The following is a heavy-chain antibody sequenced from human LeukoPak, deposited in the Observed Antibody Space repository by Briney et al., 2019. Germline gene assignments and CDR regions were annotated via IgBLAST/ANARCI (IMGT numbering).Heavy chain of an antibody. D-gene: IGHD2/OR15-2a*01. Sequence: ASVEVPCKASGYTFTSYGISWVRQAPGQGLEWMGWNSAYNGNTNYAQKLQGRVTMTTDTSTSTAYMELRSLRSDDTAVYYCARGSSSTDYFDYWGQGTLVTVSS. CDR3: ARGSSSTDYFDY. CDR2: NSAYNGNT. V-gene: IGHV1-18*01. CDR1: GYTFTSYG. J-gene: IGHJ4*02.